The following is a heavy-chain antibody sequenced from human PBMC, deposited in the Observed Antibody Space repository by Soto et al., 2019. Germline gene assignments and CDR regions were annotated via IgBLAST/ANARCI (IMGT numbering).Heavy chain of an antibody. D-gene: IGHD2-15*01. Sequence: GASVKVSCKASGYTFTSYGISWVRQAPGQGLEWMGWISAYNGNTNYAQKLQGRVTMTTDTSTSTAYMELRSLRSDDTAVYYCARYCSGGSCHWSGDAFAIWGQGTMVTVSS. V-gene: IGHV1-18*01. J-gene: IGHJ3*02. CDR3: ARYCSGGSCHWSGDAFAI. CDR1: GYTFTSYG. CDR2: ISAYNGNT.